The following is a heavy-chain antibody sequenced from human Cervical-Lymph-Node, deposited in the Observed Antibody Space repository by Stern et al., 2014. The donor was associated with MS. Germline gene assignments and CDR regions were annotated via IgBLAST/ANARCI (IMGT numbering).Heavy chain of an antibody. CDR1: GYTFTSYA. J-gene: IGHJ3*02. CDR3: AREEAMRRAFHI. V-gene: IGHV7-4-1*02. Sequence: QVQLVQSGSELKKPGASVNISCKASGYTFTSYALGWVRQAPGQGLEWMGWINTNTGVPTYAQGFAGRITFSLDTSVSTAYLQMNSLKAGDTAMYYCAREEAMRRAFHIWGQGTVVTVSS. CDR2: INTNTGVP.